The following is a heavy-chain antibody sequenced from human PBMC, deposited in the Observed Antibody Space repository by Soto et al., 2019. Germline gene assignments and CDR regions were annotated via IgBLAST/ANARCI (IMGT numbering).Heavy chain of an antibody. CDR2: ISYDGSNK. J-gene: IGHJ6*02. CDR3: ANDGPSGNFDWLSYDYYGMDV. Sequence: PGGSLRLSCAASGFTFSSYGMHWVRQAPGKGLEWVAVISYDGSNKYYADSVKGRFTISRDNSKNTLYLQMNSLRAEDTAVYYCANDGPSGNFDWLSYDYYGMDVWGQGTTVTVSS. CDR1: GFTFSSYG. D-gene: IGHD3-9*01. V-gene: IGHV3-30*18.